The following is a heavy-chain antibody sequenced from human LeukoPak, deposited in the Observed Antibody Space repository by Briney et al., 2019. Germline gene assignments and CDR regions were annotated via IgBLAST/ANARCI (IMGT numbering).Heavy chain of an antibody. D-gene: IGHD6-13*01. CDR2: IRYDGSNK. CDR3: AKASYSSSWYGGEYYYYYYMDV. CDR1: GLTFSSYG. V-gene: IGHV3-30*02. Sequence: PGGSLRLSCAASGLTFSSYGMHWVRQAPGKGLEWVAFIRYDGSNKYYADSVKGRFTISRDNSKNTLYLQMNSLRAEDTALYYCAKASYSSSWYGGEYYYYYYMDVWDKGTTVTISS. J-gene: IGHJ6*03.